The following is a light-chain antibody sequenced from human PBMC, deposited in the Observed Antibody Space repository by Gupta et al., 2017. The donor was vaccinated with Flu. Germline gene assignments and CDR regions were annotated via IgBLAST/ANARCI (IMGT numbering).Light chain of an antibody. CDR3: MQTLQIPVT. CDR1: QSLLKSDGHNY. CDR2: LAT. V-gene: IGKV2-28*01. Sequence: IVMTQSPLSLPVTPGEPASISCKSSQSLLKSDGHNYVDWYLQKPGQSPQLLFYLATNRASGVPGRFSGSRSGTDFTLKISRVEAEDVGVYYCMQTLQIPVTFGGGTKVDI. J-gene: IGKJ4*01.